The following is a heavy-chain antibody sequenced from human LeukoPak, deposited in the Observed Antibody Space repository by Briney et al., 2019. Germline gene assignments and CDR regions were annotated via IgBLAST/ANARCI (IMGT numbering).Heavy chain of an antibody. J-gene: IGHJ4*02. CDR1: GFIFDDYV. V-gene: IGHV3-43*02. CDR2: ISGDGGSA. D-gene: IGHD1-26*01. CDR3: TKGGYSGSYPFES. Sequence: GGSLRLFCAASGFIFDDYVIHWVRQAPGKGLEWVSLISGDGGSAYYADSVKGRFSVSRDTSKNSLYLQMNSLRTEDSALYYCTKGGYSGSYPFESWGQGTLVAVSS.